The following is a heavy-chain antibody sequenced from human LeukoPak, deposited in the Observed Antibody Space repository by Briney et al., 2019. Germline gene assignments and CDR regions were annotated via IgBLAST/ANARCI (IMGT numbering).Heavy chain of an antibody. CDR3: ARDKGHHRIAVAGIDY. CDR1: GFTFSSYA. D-gene: IGHD6-19*01. J-gene: IGHJ4*02. V-gene: IGHV3-30-3*01. Sequence: LRLSCAASGFTFSSYAMHWVRQAPGKGLEWVAVISYDGSNKYYADSVKGRFTISRDNSKNTLYLQMNSLRAEDTAVYYCARDKGHHRIAVAGIDYWGQGTLVTVSS. CDR2: ISYDGSNK.